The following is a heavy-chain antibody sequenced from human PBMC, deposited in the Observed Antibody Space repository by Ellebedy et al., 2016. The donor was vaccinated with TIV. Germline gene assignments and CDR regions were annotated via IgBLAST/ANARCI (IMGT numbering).Heavy chain of an antibody. J-gene: IGHJ4*02. V-gene: IGHV3-64*01. CDR1: GFTFSLYF. CDR3: TRDRENGGFSFDY. CDR2: IGGNGDGT. Sequence: GGSLRLSCAASGFTFSLYFTHWVRLIPGKGLEYVSSIGGNGDGTSYANSVKGRFTISRDNSKHNLYLQMAIVRPEDTAVYYGTRDRENGGFSFDYWGQGTLVSVSS. D-gene: IGHD2-15*01.